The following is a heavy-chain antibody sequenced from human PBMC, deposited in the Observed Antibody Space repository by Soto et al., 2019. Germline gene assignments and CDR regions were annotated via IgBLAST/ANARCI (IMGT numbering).Heavy chain of an antibody. CDR1: GCTFSSYA. Sequence: ASVKVSCKASGCTFSSYAISWVRQAPGQGLEWMGGISPIYGTANYAQKFQGRVTITADESTSTAYMELSSLRSEDTAVYYCARVMDYDNWFDAWGQGTMVTVSS. D-gene: IGHD2-8*01. V-gene: IGHV1-69*13. CDR2: ISPIYGTA. CDR3: ARVMDYDNWFDA. J-gene: IGHJ5*02.